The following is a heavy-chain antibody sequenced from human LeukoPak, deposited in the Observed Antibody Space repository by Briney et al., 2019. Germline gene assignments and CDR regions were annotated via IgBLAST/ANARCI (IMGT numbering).Heavy chain of an antibody. CDR1: GYTFTGYY. V-gene: IGHV1-2*02. J-gene: IGHJ5*02. D-gene: IGHD2-8*01. CDR3: ARGIFNCTNGVCYTKLDP. CDR2: INPNSGGT. Sequence: GASVKVSCKASGYTFTGYYMHWVRQAPGQGLEWMGWINPNSGGTNYAQKFQGRVTMTRDTSISTAYMELSRLRSDDTAMYYCARGIFNCTNGVCYTKLDPWGQGTLVTVSS.